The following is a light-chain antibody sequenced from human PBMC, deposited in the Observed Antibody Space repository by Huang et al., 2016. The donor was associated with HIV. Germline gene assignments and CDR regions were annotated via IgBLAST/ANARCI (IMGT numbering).Light chain of an antibody. V-gene: IGKV3-15*01. CDR1: QSVSGN. CDR3: QQYNNWPPWT. CDR2: GAS. J-gene: IGKJ1*01. Sequence: EMVMTQSPATLSVSPGERITLSCRASQSVSGNLAWYQQRPGQAPRLLIYGASTRATGVPPRFSGGGSGTVFTRTISGLQSEDFATYYCQQYNNWPPWTFGQGTKVEIK.